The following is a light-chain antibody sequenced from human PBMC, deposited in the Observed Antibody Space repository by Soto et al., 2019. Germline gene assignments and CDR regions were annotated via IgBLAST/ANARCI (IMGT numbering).Light chain of an antibody. J-gene: IGLJ1*01. CDR2: SNN. CDR1: SSKIGSNS. CDR3: AAWDDSLNGREV. V-gene: IGLV1-44*01. Sequence: QSVLTQQPSASGTPGQRVTISCSGSSSKIGSNSVNWYQQLPGAAPKLLIYSNNQRPSGVPDRFSGSKSGTSASLAISGLQSEDEADYYCAAWDDSLNGREVFGTGTKVTVL.